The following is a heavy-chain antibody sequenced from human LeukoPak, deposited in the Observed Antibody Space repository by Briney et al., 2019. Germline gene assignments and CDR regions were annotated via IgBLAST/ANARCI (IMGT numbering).Heavy chain of an antibody. CDR2: ISGSGGST. CDR3: AKDVRFHYYDSSGYYYFDY. V-gene: IGHV3-23*01. D-gene: IGHD3-22*01. CDR1: GFTFSSYA. Sequence: GGSLRLSCAASGFTFSSYAMSWVRQAPGKGLEWVSAISGSGGSTYYADSVKGRFTISRDNSKNTLYLQMNSLRAEDTAVYYCAKDVRFHYYDSSGYYYFDYWGQGTLVTVSS. J-gene: IGHJ4*02.